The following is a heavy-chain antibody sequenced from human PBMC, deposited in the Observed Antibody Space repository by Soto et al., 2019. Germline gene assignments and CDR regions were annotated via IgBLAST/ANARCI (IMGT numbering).Heavy chain of an antibody. J-gene: IGHJ4*02. CDR3: ARVGPKQISSGGSSKFDY. Sequence: SETLSLTCTVSGGSISSGGYYWSWIRQHPGKGLEWIGYIYYSGSTYYNPSLKSRVTISVDTSKNQFSLKLSSVTAADTAVYYCARVGPKQISSGGSSKFDYWGQGTLVTVSS. D-gene: IGHD2-15*01. CDR1: GGSISSGGYY. V-gene: IGHV4-31*03. CDR2: IYYSGST.